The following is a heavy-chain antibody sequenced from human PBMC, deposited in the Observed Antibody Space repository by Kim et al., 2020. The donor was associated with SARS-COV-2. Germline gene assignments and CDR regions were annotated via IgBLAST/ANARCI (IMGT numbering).Heavy chain of an antibody. V-gene: IGHV1-24*01. CDR2: FDPEDGET. CDR1: GYTLTELS. CDR3: ATSYFPPYYFDY. Sequence: ASVKVSCKVSGYTLTELSMHWVRQAPGKGLEWMGGFDPEDGETIYAQKFQGRVTMTEDTSTDTAYMELSSLRSEDTAVYYCATSYFPPYYFDYWGQGTLVTVSS. D-gene: IGHD3-10*01. J-gene: IGHJ4*02.